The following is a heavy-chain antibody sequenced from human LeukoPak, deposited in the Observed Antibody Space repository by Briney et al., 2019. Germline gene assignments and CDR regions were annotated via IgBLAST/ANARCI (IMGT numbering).Heavy chain of an antibody. J-gene: IGHJ4*02. CDR2: INHSDST. D-gene: IGHD2-8*01. CDR3: ARLNTNAYPYFFDY. CDR1: GGSFTGYF. Sequence: SETLSLTCTVYGGSFTGYFWSWIRQPPGKGLEWIGEINHSDSTNYNPSLKSRVTISVDTSKNQFSLKLSSVTAADTALYYCARLNTNAYPYFFDYWGQGTLVTVSS. V-gene: IGHV4-34*01.